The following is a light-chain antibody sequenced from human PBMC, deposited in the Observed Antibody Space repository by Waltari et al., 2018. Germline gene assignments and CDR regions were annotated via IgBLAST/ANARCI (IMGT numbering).Light chain of an antibody. J-gene: IGKJ4*01. CDR2: WAS. CDR3: EYDYSIPLT. V-gene: IGKV4-1*01. CDR1: QSVLYSSNNKNY. Sequence: DIVMTQSPDSLDVSLGERATINCKSSQSVLYSSNNKNYLGWFQQKPGQPPKLLIHWASTRESVVPVRFSGSGSGTDCTLTIGSLQAEDVAVYDCEYDYSIPLTFGGGTRVEVK.